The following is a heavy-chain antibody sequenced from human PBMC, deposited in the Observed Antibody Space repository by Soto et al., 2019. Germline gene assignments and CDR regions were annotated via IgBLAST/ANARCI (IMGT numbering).Heavy chain of an antibody. D-gene: IGHD3-16*01. CDR2: IDPNSGGR. J-gene: IGHJ4*02. Sequence: GASVKVSCKASGYTFTGYYIHWVRQAPGRGLEWMGWIDPNSGGRSYAQKFQGRVTMTRDTSVSTAYMELSSLRYDDTAVYYCTRTLTFGGVIYFDYWSQGTLVTVSS. V-gene: IGHV1-2*02. CDR1: GYTFTGYY. CDR3: TRTLTFGGVIYFDY.